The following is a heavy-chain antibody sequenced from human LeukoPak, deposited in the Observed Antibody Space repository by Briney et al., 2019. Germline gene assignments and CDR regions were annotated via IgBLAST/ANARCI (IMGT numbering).Heavy chain of an antibody. Sequence: GGSLRLSCAASGFTFSSYEMNWVRQAPGKGLEWVSYISSSGSTIYYADSVKGRFTISRDNAKNSLYLQMNSLRAEDTALYYCARAYSGSYRSLNYWGQGTLVTVSS. D-gene: IGHD1-26*01. CDR3: ARAYSGSYRSLNY. V-gene: IGHV3-48*03. J-gene: IGHJ4*02. CDR1: GFTFSSYE. CDR2: ISSSGSTI.